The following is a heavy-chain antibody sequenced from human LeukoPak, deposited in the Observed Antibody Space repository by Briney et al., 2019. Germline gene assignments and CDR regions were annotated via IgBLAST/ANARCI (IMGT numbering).Heavy chain of an antibody. D-gene: IGHD6-19*01. CDR2: ISAYNGNT. CDR1: GGTFSSYA. CDR3: ARDGGPGSGWYLKPELHFDY. J-gene: IGHJ4*02. Sequence: GASVKVSCKASGGTFSSYAISWVRQAPGQGLEWMGWISAYNGNTNYAQKLQGRVTMTTDTSTSTAYMELRSLRSDDTAVYYCARDGGPGSGWYLKPELHFDYWGQGTLVTVSS. V-gene: IGHV1-18*01.